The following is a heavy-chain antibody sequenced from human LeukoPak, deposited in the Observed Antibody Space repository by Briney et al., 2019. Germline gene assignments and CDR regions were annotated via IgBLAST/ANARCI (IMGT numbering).Heavy chain of an antibody. Sequence: AGGSLRLSCAASGFTFSSYGTHWVRQAPGKGLEWVAVIWYDGSNKYYADSVKGRFTISRDNSKNTLCLQMNSLRAEDTAVYYCAREGGYDPYFDYWGQGTLVTVSS. CDR2: IWYDGSNK. V-gene: IGHV3-33*01. D-gene: IGHD5-12*01. CDR1: GFTFSSYG. J-gene: IGHJ4*02. CDR3: AREGGYDPYFDY.